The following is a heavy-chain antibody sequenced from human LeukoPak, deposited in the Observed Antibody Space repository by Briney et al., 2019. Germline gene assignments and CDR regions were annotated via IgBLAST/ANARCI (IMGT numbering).Heavy chain of an antibody. D-gene: IGHD3-9*01. Sequence: ASVKVSCKASGYTFTSYDINWVRQATGQGLEWMGWMNPNSGNTGYAHKFQGRVTMTRNTSISTAYIELSSLRSEDTAVYYCARGLTIKRYDILTGYYFPDRGGYYYGMDVWGQGTTVTVSS. CDR2: MNPNSGNT. CDR3: ARGLTIKRYDILTGYYFPDRGGYYYGMDV. CDR1: GYTFTSYD. J-gene: IGHJ6*02. V-gene: IGHV1-8*01.